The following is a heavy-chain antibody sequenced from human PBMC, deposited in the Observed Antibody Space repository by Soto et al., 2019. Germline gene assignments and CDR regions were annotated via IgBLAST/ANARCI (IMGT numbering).Heavy chain of an antibody. CDR1: GYAFTTYD. J-gene: IGHJ4*02. V-gene: IGHV1-18*01. Sequence: QVHLVQSGAEVKKPGASVKVSCQGSGYAFTTYDITWVRQAPGQGLEWMGWISAHKGNTNYAQKLQGRVTVTRDTSTSTAYMELRSLRYDDTAVYYCARGRYGDYWGQGALVTVSS. D-gene: IGHD1-1*01. CDR3: ARGRYGDY. CDR2: ISAHKGNT.